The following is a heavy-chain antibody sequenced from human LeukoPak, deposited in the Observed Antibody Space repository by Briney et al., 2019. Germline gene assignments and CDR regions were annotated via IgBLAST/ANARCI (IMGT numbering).Heavy chain of an antibody. V-gene: IGHV3-30*02. D-gene: IGHD3-10*01. Sequence: PGGSLRLSCAASGFTFSSYGMHWVRQAPGKGLEWVAFIRYDGSNKYYADSVKGRFTISRDNSKDTLYLQMNSLRAEDTAVYYCAKDEARFGEMSAFDIWSQGTMVTVSS. CDR3: AKDEARFGEMSAFDI. CDR1: GFTFSSYG. J-gene: IGHJ3*02. CDR2: IRYDGSNK.